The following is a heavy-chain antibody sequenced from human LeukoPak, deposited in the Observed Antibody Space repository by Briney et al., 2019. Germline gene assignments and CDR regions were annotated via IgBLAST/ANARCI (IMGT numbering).Heavy chain of an antibody. Sequence: GESLKISCKGSGYSFTSYWIGWVRQMPGKGLEWMGIIYPGDSDTRYSPSFQGQVTISADKSISTAYLQWSSLKASDTAMYYSARGAIAAAGYYYYYYMDVWGKGTTVTVSS. V-gene: IGHV5-51*01. CDR3: ARGAIAAAGYYYYYYMDV. CDR2: IYPGDSDT. CDR1: GYSFTSYW. D-gene: IGHD6-13*01. J-gene: IGHJ6*03.